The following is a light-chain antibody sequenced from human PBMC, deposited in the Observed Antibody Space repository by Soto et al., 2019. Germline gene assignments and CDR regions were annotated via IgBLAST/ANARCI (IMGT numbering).Light chain of an antibody. V-gene: IGLV2-14*01. CDR2: EVS. Sequence: QSALTQPASVSGSPGQSITISCTGTSSDVGGYNYVSWYQHHPGKAPKVMIYEVSNRPSGVSNRFSGSKSGNTASLTISGLQAEDEADYYCSSYTSSSPYVFGTGTKLTVL. CDR3: SSYTSSSPYV. CDR1: SSDVGGYNY. J-gene: IGLJ1*01.